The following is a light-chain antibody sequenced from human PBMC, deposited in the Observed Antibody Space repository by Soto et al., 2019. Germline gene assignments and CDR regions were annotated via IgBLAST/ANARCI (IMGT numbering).Light chain of an antibody. Sequence: QSALTQPPSASGSLGQSVTISCTGTSSDVGGYNYVSWHQQHPGKAPKVMIYEVTKRPPGVPDRFSGSKSGNTASLTVSGLXAXXXXXXYCSSFAGGGNPVLLGGGTQLTVL. V-gene: IGLV2-8*01. CDR2: EVT. J-gene: IGLJ2*01. CDR1: SSDVGGYNY. CDR3: SSFAGGGNPVL.